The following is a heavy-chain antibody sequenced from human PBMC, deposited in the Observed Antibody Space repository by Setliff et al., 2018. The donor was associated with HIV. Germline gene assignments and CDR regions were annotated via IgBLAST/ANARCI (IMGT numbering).Heavy chain of an antibody. CDR2: IYYSGST. CDR1: GGSISSGGYY. V-gene: IGHV4-31*03. D-gene: IGHD4-17*01. CDR3: AREIYGGNSRPFDY. J-gene: IGHJ4*02. Sequence: SETLSLTCTVSGGSISSGGYYWSWIRQHPGKGLEWIGYIYYSGSTYYNPSLKSRLTISVDRSKNQFSLKLSSVTAADTAAYYCAREIYGGNSRPFDYWGQGTLVTVSS.